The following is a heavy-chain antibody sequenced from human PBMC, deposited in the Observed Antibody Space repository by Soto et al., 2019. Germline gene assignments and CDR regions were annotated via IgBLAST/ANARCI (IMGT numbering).Heavy chain of an antibody. J-gene: IGHJ6*03. CDR1: GGSISSYY. CDR2: IYYSGST. V-gene: IGHV4-59*01. Sequence: SETLSLTCTVSGGSISSYYWSWSRQPPGKGLEWIGYIYYSGSTNYNPSLKSRVTISVDTSKNQFSLKLSSVTAADTAVYYCARAQGYYDFWSGHFTPPAGYYSYYMDVWGKGTTVTVSS. CDR3: ARAQGYYDFWSGHFTPPAGYYSYYMDV. D-gene: IGHD3-3*01.